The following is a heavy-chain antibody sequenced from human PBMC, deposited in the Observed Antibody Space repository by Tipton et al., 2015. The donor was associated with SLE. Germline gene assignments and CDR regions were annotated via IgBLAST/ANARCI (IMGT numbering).Heavy chain of an antibody. Sequence: TLSLTCTVSGRSISPYYWSWIRQPPGKGLEWIGEILYSGSTNYNPSLQSRITMSVDTSKNQFSLKLRSVTAADTAVYYCARSWNDAPPDLGYWGQGTLVTVSS. CDR2: ILYSGST. D-gene: IGHD1-1*01. CDR3: ARSWNDAPPDLGY. V-gene: IGHV4-59*01. J-gene: IGHJ4*02. CDR1: GRSISPYY.